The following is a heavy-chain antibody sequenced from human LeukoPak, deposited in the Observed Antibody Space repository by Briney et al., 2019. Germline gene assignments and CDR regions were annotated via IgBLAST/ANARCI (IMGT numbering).Heavy chain of an antibody. CDR2: ISYDGSNK. J-gene: IGHJ4*02. CDR1: GFTFSSYA. CDR3: ARDATLRIAVAAY. D-gene: IGHD6-19*01. Sequence: GGSLRLSCAASGFTFSSYAMHWVRQAPGKGLEWVAVISYDGSNKYYADSVKGRFTISRDNSKNTLYLQMNSLRAEDTAVYYCARDATLRIAVAAYWGQGTLVTVSS. V-gene: IGHV3-30*04.